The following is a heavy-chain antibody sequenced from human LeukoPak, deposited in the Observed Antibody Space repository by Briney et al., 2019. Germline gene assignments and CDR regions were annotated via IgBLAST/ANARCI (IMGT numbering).Heavy chain of an antibody. J-gene: IGHJ4*02. Sequence: SETLSLTCTVSAGSISNYYWSWIRQPPGKGLEWIGYIYYSGSTNYNPSLKSRVTISIDTSKNQFSLKLTSVTAADTAVYYCARHSREGSAWYLVGGPTDYWGQGTLVTVSS. D-gene: IGHD2-15*01. CDR2: IYYSGST. V-gene: IGHV4-59*08. CDR1: AGSISNYY. CDR3: ARHSREGSAWYLVGGPTDY.